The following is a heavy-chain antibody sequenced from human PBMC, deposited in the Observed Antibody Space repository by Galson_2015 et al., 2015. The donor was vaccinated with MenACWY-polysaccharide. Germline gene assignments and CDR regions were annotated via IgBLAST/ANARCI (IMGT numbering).Heavy chain of an antibody. Sequence: SLRLSCAASGFTFTSYTMSWIRQAPGKGPEWVTVISLDGRNTYYADPVKGRFTIFRDNSKNTLYLQMHDLRAEDTAVYYCVKAHETSGWNRGPGYWGQGTLVTVSS. CDR2: ISLDGRNT. CDR3: VKAHETSGWNRGPGY. V-gene: IGHV3-23*01. CDR1: GFTFTSYT. J-gene: IGHJ4*02. D-gene: IGHD1-1*01.